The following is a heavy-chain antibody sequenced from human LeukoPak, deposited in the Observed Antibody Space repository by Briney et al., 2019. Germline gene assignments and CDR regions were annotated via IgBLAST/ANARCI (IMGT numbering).Heavy chain of an antibody. Sequence: SETLSLTCGVYGGSFSGYYWSWIRQPPGKGLEWIGDINHSGSTNYNPSLKSRVTISVGPSKSQFSLRLSSMTAADTAVYYCARDRYCSSTSCNRYYYHGMDVWGQGTTVTVSS. CDR2: INHSGST. CDR3: ARDRYCSSTSCNRYYYHGMDV. CDR1: GGSFSGYY. J-gene: IGHJ6*02. V-gene: IGHV4-34*01. D-gene: IGHD2-2*01.